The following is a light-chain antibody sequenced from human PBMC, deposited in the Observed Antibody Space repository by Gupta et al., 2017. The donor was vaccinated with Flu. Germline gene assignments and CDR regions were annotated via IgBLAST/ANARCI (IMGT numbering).Light chain of an antibody. CDR1: QGVLYTSNNKNY. Sequence: DIVMTQSPDSLAVSLGERASINCKSSQGVLYTSNNKNYFAWYQQKPGQPPKLLIYWASTRESGVPDRFSGSGSGTDFTLTISSLQAEDVAVYYCQQYDSAPWTFGQGTKVEVK. CDR3: QQYDSAPWT. J-gene: IGKJ1*01. CDR2: WAS. V-gene: IGKV4-1*01.